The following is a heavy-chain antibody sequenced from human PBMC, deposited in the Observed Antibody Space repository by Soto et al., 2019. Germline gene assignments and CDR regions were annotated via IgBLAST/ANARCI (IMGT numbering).Heavy chain of an antibody. V-gene: IGHV1-69*04. J-gene: IGHJ5*02. Sequence: GASVKVSCKASGGTFSSYTISWVRQAPGQGLEWMGRIIPILGIANYAQKFQGRVTITADKSTSTAYMELSSLRSEDTAVYYCARDPPLAYYYGSATNWFYPWGQGTLVTVSS. D-gene: IGHD3-10*01. CDR1: GGTFSSYT. CDR3: ARDPPLAYYYGSATNWFYP. CDR2: IIPILGIA.